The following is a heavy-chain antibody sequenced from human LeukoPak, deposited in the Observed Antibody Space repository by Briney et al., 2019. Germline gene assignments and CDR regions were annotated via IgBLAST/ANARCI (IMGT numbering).Heavy chain of an antibody. CDR3: ARSESSSSPYFDY. CDR2: ISSSSSYI. D-gene: IGHD6-6*01. Sequence: HPGGSLRLSCAASGFTFSSYSMNWVRQAPGKGLEWVSSISSSSSYIYYADSVKGRFTISRDNAKNSLYLQMNSLRAEDTAVYYCARSESSSSPYFDYWGQGTLVTVSS. V-gene: IGHV3-21*01. CDR1: GFTFSSYS. J-gene: IGHJ4*02.